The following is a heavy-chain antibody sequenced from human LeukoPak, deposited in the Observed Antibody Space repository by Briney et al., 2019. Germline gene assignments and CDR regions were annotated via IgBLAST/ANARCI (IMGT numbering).Heavy chain of an antibody. Sequence: PGGSLRLSCAGSGFTFSSYEMNRVRQAPGKGLEWVSYISSSGSTIYYADSVKGRFTISRDNAKNSLYLQMNSLRAEDTAVYYCATLRRMSYSFDYWGQGTLVTVSS. CDR1: GFTFSSYE. CDR2: ISSSGSTI. V-gene: IGHV3-48*03. CDR3: ATLRRMSYSFDY. J-gene: IGHJ4*02. D-gene: IGHD5-12*01.